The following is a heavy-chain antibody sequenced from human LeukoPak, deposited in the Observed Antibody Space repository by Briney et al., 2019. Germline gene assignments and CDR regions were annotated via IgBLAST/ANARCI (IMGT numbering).Heavy chain of an antibody. J-gene: IGHJ4*02. CDR3: ARGDNWFDY. D-gene: IGHD1-1*01. CDR1: GITFSDYY. Sequence: GGSLRLSCAASGITFSDYYMSWVRQAPGKGLEWVSVIYSGGSTYYADSVKGRFTISRDNSKNTLYLQMNSLRAEDTAVYYCARGDNWFDYWGQGTLVTVSS. V-gene: IGHV3-66*01. CDR2: IYSGGST.